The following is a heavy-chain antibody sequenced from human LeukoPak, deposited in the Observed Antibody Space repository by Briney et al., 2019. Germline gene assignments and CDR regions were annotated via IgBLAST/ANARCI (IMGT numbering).Heavy chain of an antibody. CDR3: ARDSVDTYYYYGMDV. J-gene: IGHJ6*02. V-gene: IGHV3-33*01. Sequence: PGGSLRLSCAASGFTFSSYGMHWVRQAPGKGLEWVAVIWYDGSNKYYADSVKGRFTISRDNSKNTLYLQMNSLRAEDTAVYYCARDSVDTYYYYGMDVWGQGTTVTVSS. CDR1: GFTFSSYG. CDR2: IWYDGSNK. D-gene: IGHD5-18*01.